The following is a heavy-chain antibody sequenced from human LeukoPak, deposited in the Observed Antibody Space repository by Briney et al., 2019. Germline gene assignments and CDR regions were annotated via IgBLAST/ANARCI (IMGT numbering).Heavy chain of an antibody. D-gene: IGHD4-17*01. J-gene: IGHJ4*02. Sequence: SGGSLRLSCAASGFTFDDYGMSWVRQAPGKGLEWVSGINWNGGSTGYADSVEGRFTISRDNAKNSQYLQMNSLSVEDTALYYCARAQAYGDSRLLLDYWGQGTLVTVSS. CDR1: GFTFDDYG. V-gene: IGHV3-20*04. CDR3: ARAQAYGDSRLLLDY. CDR2: INWNGGST.